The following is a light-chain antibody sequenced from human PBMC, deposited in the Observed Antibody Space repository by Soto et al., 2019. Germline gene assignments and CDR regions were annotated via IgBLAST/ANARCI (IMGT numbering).Light chain of an antibody. J-gene: IGKJ3*01. CDR3: IQALQPPCP. CDR1: QSLLHTNRYNY. V-gene: IGKV2-28*01. Sequence: DIVMAQSPLSLPVTPGKPASISSRTSQSLLHTNRYNYWDWYLRKPGQPPQPLIYLASNRASRVHHRFSGSGSGTDFTLKISRVEADDVGIYYCIQALQPPCPCGPGTKVHI. CDR2: LAS.